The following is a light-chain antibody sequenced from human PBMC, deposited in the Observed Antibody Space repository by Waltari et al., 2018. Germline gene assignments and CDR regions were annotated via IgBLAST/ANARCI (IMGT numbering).Light chain of an antibody. V-gene: IGLV3-10*01. CDR3: FSTDNSGNMWV. CDR2: ENT. Sequence: SYELTQAPSLSVSPGQAARITCSGDALPKGSVYWYQRKSGQAPVVVIYENTRRPSGIPARFSGSSSGPMDTLTISGAQVEDEADYYCFSTDNSGNMWVFGTGTKVTVL. CDR1: ALPKGS. J-gene: IGLJ1*01.